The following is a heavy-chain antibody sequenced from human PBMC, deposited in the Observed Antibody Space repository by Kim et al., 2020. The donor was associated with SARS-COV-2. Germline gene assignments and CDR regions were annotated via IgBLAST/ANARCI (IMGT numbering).Heavy chain of an antibody. CDR3: AKGARYCSGGSCYPLYYYYYGMDV. Sequence: GGSLRPSCAASGFTFSSYGMHWVRQAPGKGLEWVAVIWYDGSNKYYADSVKGRFTISRDNSKNTLYLQMNSLRAEDTAVYYCAKGARYCSGGSCYPLYYYYYGMDVWGQGTTVTVSS. CDR2: IWYDGSNK. CDR1: GFTFSSYG. V-gene: IGHV3-33*06. D-gene: IGHD2-15*01. J-gene: IGHJ6*02.